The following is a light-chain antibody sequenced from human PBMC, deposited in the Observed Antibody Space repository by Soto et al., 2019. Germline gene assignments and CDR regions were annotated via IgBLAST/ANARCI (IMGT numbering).Light chain of an antibody. V-gene: IGKV3D-7*01. CDR1: QSVKSSY. J-gene: IGKJ4*01. CDR2: GAS. Sequence: VMTQSPATLSLSPGERATLSCRVSQSVKSSYLSWCQQKPGQAPRLLIYGASTRATGIRARFSGSGSGTDLPLTISSVQPGDFAVCYSQQVCNLPTFGGGPKVEIK. CDR3: QQVCNLPT.